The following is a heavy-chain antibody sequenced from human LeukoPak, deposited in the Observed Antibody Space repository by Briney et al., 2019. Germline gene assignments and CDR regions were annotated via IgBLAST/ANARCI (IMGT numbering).Heavy chain of an antibody. CDR2: SYTSGSP. CDR1: GGSISSYY. V-gene: IGHV4-4*07. D-gene: IGHD3-16*01. J-gene: IGHJ4*02. Sequence: PSETLSLTXTVSGGSISSYYWSWIRQTAGKGLEWIGRSYTSGSPNYNPSLKGRVTMSVDTSKNQFSLKLSSVTAADTAVYYCARSGGSGFQLDNWGQGTLVTVSS. CDR3: ARSGGSGFQLDN.